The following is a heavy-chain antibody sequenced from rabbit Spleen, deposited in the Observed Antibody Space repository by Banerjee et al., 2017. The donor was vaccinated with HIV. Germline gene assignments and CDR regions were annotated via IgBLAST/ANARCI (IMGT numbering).Heavy chain of an antibody. CDR1: GVSFSDKDV. V-gene: IGHV1S45*01. Sequence: EQLEESGGGLVKPEGSLTLTCKASGVSFSDKDVMCWVRQAPGKGLEWIACINIVTGKTVYASWAKGRFIMSRTSSTTVTLQMASLTAADTAAYFCARDGDDAGYDFNLWGQGTLVTVS. CDR3: ARDGDDAGYDFNL. J-gene: IGHJ4*01. CDR2: INIVTGKT. D-gene: IGHD3-1*01.